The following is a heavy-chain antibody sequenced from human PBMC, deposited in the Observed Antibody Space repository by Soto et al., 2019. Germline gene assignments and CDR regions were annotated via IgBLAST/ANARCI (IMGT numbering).Heavy chain of an antibody. CDR1: GYSFSSYW. CDR2: IYPGDSDT. J-gene: IGHJ5*02. V-gene: IGHV5-51*01. D-gene: IGHD1-1*01. Sequence: PGESLKISCKGSGYSFSSYWIGWVRQMPGKGLEWMGIIYPGDSDTRYSPSFQGQVTISADKSISTAYLQWSSLKASDTAMYYCARRPAAGIDDGWFDPWGQGTLVTVSS. CDR3: ARRPAAGIDDGWFDP.